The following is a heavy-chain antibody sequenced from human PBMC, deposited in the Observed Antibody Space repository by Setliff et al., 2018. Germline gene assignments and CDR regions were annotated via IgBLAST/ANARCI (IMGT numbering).Heavy chain of an antibody. D-gene: IGHD3-3*01. CDR1: GGSISSFY. Sequence: WETLSLTCTVSGGSISSFYWSWIRQPPGKGLEWIGYIYYSGSTNYNPSLKSRVTISVDTSKNQFSLKLSSVTAADTAVYYCARGGYNNFWSGYYTGISDWYLDLWGLGTLVTVSS. V-gene: IGHV4-59*01. J-gene: IGHJ2*01. CDR2: IYYSGST. CDR3: ARGGYNNFWSGYYTGISDWYLDL.